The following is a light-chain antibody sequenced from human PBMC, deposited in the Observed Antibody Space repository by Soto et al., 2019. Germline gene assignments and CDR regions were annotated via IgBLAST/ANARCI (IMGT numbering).Light chain of an antibody. CDR3: LQSYSTPIT. CDR1: QSISSY. V-gene: IGKV1-39*01. J-gene: IGKJ5*01. Sequence: DIQRTQTPSTLSASLGDRVTITCRASQSISSYLNWYHQKPGKAPKLXIYAASGLQSGVPSRFSGSGAGTVCTLTIIWLQHEDLPTDWCLQSYSTPITFGQGTRLEI. CDR2: AAS.